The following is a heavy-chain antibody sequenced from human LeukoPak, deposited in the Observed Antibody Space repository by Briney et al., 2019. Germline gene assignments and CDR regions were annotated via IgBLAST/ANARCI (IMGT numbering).Heavy chain of an antibody. CDR1: GYTFTGYY. J-gene: IGHJ4*02. V-gene: IGHV1-2*02. CDR2: INPNSGGT. Sequence: ASVKVSCEASGYTFTGYYMHWVRQAPGQGLEWMGWINPNSGGTNYAQKFQGRVTMTRDTSISTAYMELSRLRSDDTAVYYCARGLPGIMITFGGVIVNPEYYFDYWGQGTLVTVSS. CDR3: ARGLPGIMITFGGVIVNPEYYFDY. D-gene: IGHD3-16*02.